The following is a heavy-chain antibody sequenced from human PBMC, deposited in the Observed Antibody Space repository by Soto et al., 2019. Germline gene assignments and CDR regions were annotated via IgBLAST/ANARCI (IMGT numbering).Heavy chain of an antibody. Sequence: QVQLVQSGAEVRKPGSSVKVPCKASGGTFSRYAINWVRQAPGQGLEWMGGIIPMFGTTNYAQKFKGRVTITADESASTVYMELNTLRSGDAAVYYCARASIHGSSWYFWFDPWGQGTLVTVSS. J-gene: IGHJ5*01. D-gene: IGHD6-13*01. CDR1: GGTFSRYA. CDR3: ARASIHGSSWYFWFDP. V-gene: IGHV1-69*01. CDR2: IIPMFGTT.